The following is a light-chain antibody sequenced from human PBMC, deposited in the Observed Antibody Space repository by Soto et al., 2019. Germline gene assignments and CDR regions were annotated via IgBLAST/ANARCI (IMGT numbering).Light chain of an antibody. CDR1: SSNIGTSS. CDR3: AAGDDSLNGHV. Sequence: QSVLTQPHSASGTPGQRVTISCSGSSSNIGTSSVHWFQQLPGTAPKLLISTTNQRPSGVPERFSGSKSGTSASLAISGLQSEDEADYYCAAGDDSLNGHVFGTGTKATAL. V-gene: IGLV1-44*01. J-gene: IGLJ1*01. CDR2: TTN.